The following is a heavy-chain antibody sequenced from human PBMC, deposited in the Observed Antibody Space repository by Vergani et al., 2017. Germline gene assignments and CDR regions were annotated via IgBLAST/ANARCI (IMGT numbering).Heavy chain of an antibody. J-gene: IGHJ4*02. V-gene: IGHV3-21*01. CDR1: GFTFSSYS. D-gene: IGHD6-13*01. Sequence: EVQLVESGGGLVKPGGSLRLSCAASGFTFSSYSMNWVRQAPGKGLEWVSSISSSSSYIYYADSMKGRFTISRDNAKNSLYLQMNSLRAEDTAVYYCARAWGIAAAGGDYWGQGTLVTVSS. CDR3: ARAWGIAAAGGDY. CDR2: ISSSSSYI.